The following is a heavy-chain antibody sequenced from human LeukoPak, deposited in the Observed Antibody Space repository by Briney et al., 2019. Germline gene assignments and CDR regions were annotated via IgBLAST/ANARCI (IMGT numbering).Heavy chain of an antibody. J-gene: IGHJ4*02. V-gene: IGHV1-2*02. D-gene: IGHD1/OR15-1a*01. CDR3: ARDPANPNKGDY. Sequence: GASVKVSCKASGYRFTGYYLHWVRQAPGQGLEWMGWINPNSGGTNYAQKFQGRVTMTRDTSISTAYMELSRLRSDDTAVYYCARDPANPNKGDYWGQGTLVTVSS. CDR2: INPNSGGT. CDR1: GYRFTGYY.